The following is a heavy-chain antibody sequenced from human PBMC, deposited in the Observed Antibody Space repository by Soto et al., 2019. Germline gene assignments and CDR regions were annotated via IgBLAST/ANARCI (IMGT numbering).Heavy chain of an antibody. CDR2: MFSSDEK. D-gene: IGHD3-10*01. J-gene: IGHJ6*02. V-gene: IGHV2-26*01. CDR3: ARLRLTYYYDSGGNMDV. Sequence: QVTLKESGPVLVKSTETLTLTCTVSGFSLYNDRIGVSWIRQPPGKALEWLARMFSSDEKFYTKSLRGRLTISKDHATSQVVLTLTNLDPMYTATYYCARLRLTYYYDSGGNMDVWGQGTTVTVSS. CDR1: GFSLYNDRIG.